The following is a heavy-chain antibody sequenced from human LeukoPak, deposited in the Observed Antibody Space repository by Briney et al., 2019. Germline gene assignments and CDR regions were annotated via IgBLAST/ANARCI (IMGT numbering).Heavy chain of an antibody. J-gene: IGHJ4*02. V-gene: IGHV3-23*01. CDR2: ISNSGGST. D-gene: IGHD6-19*01. Sequence: GGSLRLFCEASGFTLSSYAMSWVRQAAGRGLEGVSGISNSGGSTDYADSVEGRFSISRDNSKNTMSLQINSLRAEDTAVYYCAKDVYGSSWYYFDHWGQGTLVTVSS. CDR3: AKDVYGSSWYYFDH. CDR1: GFTLSSYA.